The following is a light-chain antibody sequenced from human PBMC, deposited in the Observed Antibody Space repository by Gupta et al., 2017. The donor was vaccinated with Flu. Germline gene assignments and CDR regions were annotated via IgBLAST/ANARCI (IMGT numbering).Light chain of an antibody. CDR3: QQYYTSRT. CDR1: QRVLYSSNNKNF. Sequence: DMVLTHCRESLAVSMGERGTINCKSSQRVLYSSNNKNFLAWYQQRPGQPPKLLIFWASTRQSGVPDRFSASGSGTDFTLTISSLQAEDVAVYYCQQYYTSRTFGQGTRVEIK. V-gene: IGKV4-1*01. J-gene: IGKJ1*01. CDR2: WAS.